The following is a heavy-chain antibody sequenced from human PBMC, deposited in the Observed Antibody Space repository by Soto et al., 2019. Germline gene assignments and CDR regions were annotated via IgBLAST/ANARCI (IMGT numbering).Heavy chain of an antibody. D-gene: IGHD2-15*01. CDR2: IIPLFGST. J-gene: IGHJ5*02. CDR1: GGSVSTYT. CDR3: AREGARTSCSGDDCRQLYNWIDP. V-gene: IGHV1-69*01. Sequence: QVQLVQSGAEVKKPGSSVRVSCKASGGSVSTYTITWVRQAPGQGLEWLGGIIPLFGSTTYAEKFQGRVTLTADESTTTAYMDLSSLTSEDTAVYYCAREGARTSCSGDDCRQLYNWIDPWAREPWSPSPQ.